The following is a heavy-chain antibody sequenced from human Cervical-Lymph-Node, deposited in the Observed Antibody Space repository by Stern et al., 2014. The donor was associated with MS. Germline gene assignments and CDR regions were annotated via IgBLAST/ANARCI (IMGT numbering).Heavy chain of an antibody. Sequence: VQLVESGAEVKKPGASVKVSCKASGYTFTSYDINWVRQATGQGLEWMGWMNPNSGNTGYAQKFQGRVTMTRNTSISTAYMELSSLRSEDTAVYYCARGGYCSSTSCYVSFDYWGQGTLVTVSS. J-gene: IGHJ4*02. CDR2: MNPNSGNT. CDR3: ARGGYCSSTSCYVSFDY. D-gene: IGHD2-2*01. CDR1: GYTFTSYD. V-gene: IGHV1-8*01.